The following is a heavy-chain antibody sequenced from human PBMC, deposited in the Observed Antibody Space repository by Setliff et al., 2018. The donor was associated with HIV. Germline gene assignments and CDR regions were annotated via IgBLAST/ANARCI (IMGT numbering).Heavy chain of an antibody. CDR3: ARDLPSLVGAIHDAFDI. CDR1: GGSISSSTYY. CDR2: IYHSGFT. D-gene: IGHD1-26*01. Sequence: SETLSLTCSVSGGSISSSTYYWGWIRQPPGQGLEWIGSIYHSGFTYHNPSLKSRITLSVDTSKNQFSLKLSSVTAADTAVYYCARDLPSLVGAIHDAFDIWGQGTMVTVSS. J-gene: IGHJ3*02. V-gene: IGHV4-39*02.